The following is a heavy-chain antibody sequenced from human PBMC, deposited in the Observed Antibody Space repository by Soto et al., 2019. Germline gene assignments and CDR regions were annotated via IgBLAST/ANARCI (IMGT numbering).Heavy chain of an antibody. J-gene: IGHJ3*02. CDR1: GYTFTSYG. CDR3: ARDGGTTGTPLPYYYDSSGYRQNDAFDI. D-gene: IGHD3-22*01. V-gene: IGHV1-18*01. CDR2: ISAYNGNT. Sequence: KHAGASVKVSCKASGYTFTSYGISWVRQAPGQGLEWMGWISAYNGNTNYAQKLQGRVTMTTDTSTSTAYMELRSLRSDDTAVYYCARDGGTTGTPLPYYYDSSGYRQNDAFDIWG.